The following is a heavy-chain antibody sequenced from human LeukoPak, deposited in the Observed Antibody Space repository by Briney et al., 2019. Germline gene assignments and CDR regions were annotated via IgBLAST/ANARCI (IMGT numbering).Heavy chain of an antibody. CDR2: IKEDGSEK. Sequence: GGSLRLSCAASGFTFSRSWMSWVRQAPGKGLEWVANIKEDGSEKNYVDSVKGRFTISRDNTKDSLFLQMNIMRVEDTAVYYCARDAGWNRFDYWGQGTLVTVSS. V-gene: IGHV3-7*01. CDR1: GFTFSRSW. D-gene: IGHD1-1*01. J-gene: IGHJ4*02. CDR3: ARDAGWNRFDY.